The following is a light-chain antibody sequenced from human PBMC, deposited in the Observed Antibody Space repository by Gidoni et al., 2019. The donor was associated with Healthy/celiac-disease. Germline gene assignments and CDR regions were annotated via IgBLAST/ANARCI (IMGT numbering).Light chain of an antibody. CDR2: AAS. CDR3: QQSYSTWP. CDR1: QSISSY. V-gene: IGKV1-39*01. J-gene: IGKJ1*01. Sequence: DIQMTQSPSSLSASVGDRVTITCRASQSISSYLNWYQQKPGKAPKLLIYAASSLPSGVPSRFSGSGSGTDFTLSISSLQRVDFVTYFCQQSYSTWPFGQGTKVEIK.